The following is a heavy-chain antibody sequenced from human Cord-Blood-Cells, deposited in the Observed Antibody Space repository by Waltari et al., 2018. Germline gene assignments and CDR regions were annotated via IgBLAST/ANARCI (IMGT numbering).Heavy chain of an antibody. J-gene: IGHJ5*02. V-gene: IGHV4-34*01. CDR2: SNHSGST. CDR1: GGSFSGYY. D-gene: IGHD6-19*01. Sequence: QVQLQQWGAGLLKPSETLSLTCAVYGGSFSGYYWSWIRQPPGKGLEWIGESNHSGSTNYNPSLKSRVTISVDTSKNQFSLKLSSVTAADTAVYYCARAVRLAWLVNNWFDPWGQGTLVTVSS. CDR3: ARAVRLAWLVNNWFDP.